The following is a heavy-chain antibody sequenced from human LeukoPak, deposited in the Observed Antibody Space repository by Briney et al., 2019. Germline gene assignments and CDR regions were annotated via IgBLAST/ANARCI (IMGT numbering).Heavy chain of an antibody. Sequence: GGSLRLSCAASGFTFSLCAMNWVRQAPGKGLEWVSGISGSGGSTYYADSVKGRFTISRDSSKNTVYLQMNSLRAEDTAIYYCAKADGSYKTLIHYWGQGPLVTVSS. CDR3: AKADGSYKTLIHY. V-gene: IGHV3-23*01. D-gene: IGHD3-10*01. CDR1: GFTFSLCA. CDR2: ISGSGGST. J-gene: IGHJ4*02.